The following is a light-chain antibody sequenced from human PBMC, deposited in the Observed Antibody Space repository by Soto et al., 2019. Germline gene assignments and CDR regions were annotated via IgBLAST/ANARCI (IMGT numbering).Light chain of an antibody. Sequence: EIVLTQSPGTLSLSPGERATLSCRASQSVSSSYLAWCQQKPGQAPRLLIYGASSRATGIPDRFSGSGSGTDFTLTISRLEAEDFAVYYCQQYDSSPITFGQGTRLEIK. CDR3: QQYDSSPIT. CDR1: QSVSSSY. CDR2: GAS. J-gene: IGKJ5*01. V-gene: IGKV3-20*01.